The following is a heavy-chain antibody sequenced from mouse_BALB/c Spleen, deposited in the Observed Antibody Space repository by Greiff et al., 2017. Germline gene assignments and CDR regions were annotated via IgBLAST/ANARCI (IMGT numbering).Heavy chain of an antibody. J-gene: IGHJ3*01. CDR2: IWAGGST. CDR1: GFSLTSYG. CDR3: ARDDGYYHFAY. Sequence: VMLVESGPGLVAPSQSLSITCTVSGFSLTSYGVHWVRQPPGKGLEWLGVIWAGGSTNYNSALMSRLSISKDNSKSQVFLKMNSLQTDDTAMYYCARDDGYYHFAYWGQGTLVTVSA. D-gene: IGHD2-3*01. V-gene: IGHV2-9*02.